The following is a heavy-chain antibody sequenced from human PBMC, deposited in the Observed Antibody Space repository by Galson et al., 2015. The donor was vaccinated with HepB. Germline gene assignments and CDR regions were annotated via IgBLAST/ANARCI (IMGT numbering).Heavy chain of an antibody. J-gene: IGHJ4*02. V-gene: IGHV4-4*02. D-gene: IGHD2-15*01. CDR3: ARDSPNCSGGSCYFMV. CDR1: GGSISSSNW. CDR2: IYHSGST. Sequence: LSLTCAVSGGSISSSNWWSWVRQPPGKGLEWIGEIYHSGSTNYNPSLKSRVTISVDKSKNQFSLKLSSVTAADTAVYYCARDSPNCSGGSCYFMVWGQGTLVTVSS.